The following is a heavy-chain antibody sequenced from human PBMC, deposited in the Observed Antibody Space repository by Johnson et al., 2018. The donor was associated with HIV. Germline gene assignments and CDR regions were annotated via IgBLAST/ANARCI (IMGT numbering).Heavy chain of an antibody. CDR1: GLSFSKAW. J-gene: IGHJ3*02. CDR3: ARVVVITYHDAFDI. CDR2: IYSGGST. V-gene: IGHV3-66*01. Sequence: VLLVESGGGLVKPGGSLRLSCAVYGLSFSKAWMSWVRQAPGKGLEWVSVIYSGGSTYYADSVKGRFTISRDNSKNTLYLQMNSLRAEDTAVYYCARVVVITYHDAFDIWGQGTMVTVSS. D-gene: IGHD3-22*01.